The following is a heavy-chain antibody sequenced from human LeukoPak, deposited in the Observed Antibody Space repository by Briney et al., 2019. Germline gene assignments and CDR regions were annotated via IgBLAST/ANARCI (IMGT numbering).Heavy chain of an antibody. CDR1: GFTFSSYA. D-gene: IGHD3-22*01. J-gene: IGHJ4*02. V-gene: IGHV3-23*01. CDR2: ISGSGGST. CDR3: AKGPYDSSGYYGGVH. Sequence: GGSLRLSCAASGFTFSSYAMSWVRQAPGKGLEWVSAISGSGGSTYYADSVKGRFTISRDNSKNTLYLQMNSLRAEDTAVYYCAKGPYDSSGYYGGVHWGQGTLVTVSS.